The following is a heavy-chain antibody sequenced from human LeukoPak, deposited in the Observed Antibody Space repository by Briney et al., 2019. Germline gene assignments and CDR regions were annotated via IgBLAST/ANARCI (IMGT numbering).Heavy chain of an antibody. CDR2: INPSGGST. J-gene: IGHJ4*02. D-gene: IGHD3-9*01. CDR3: ARDLISYYDILTGYHYFDY. CDR1: GYTFTSYY. V-gene: IGHV1-46*01. Sequence: GASVKVSCKASGYTFTSYYMHWVRQAPGQGLEWMGIINPSGGSTSYAQKFQGRVTMTRDTSTSTVYMELSSLRSEDTAVYYCARDLISYYDILTGYHYFDYWGQGTLVTVSS.